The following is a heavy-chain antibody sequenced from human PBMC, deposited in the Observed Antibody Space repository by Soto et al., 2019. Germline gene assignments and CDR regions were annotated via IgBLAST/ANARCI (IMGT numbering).Heavy chain of an antibody. Sequence: PSETLCLTWTVAGGSSSGSGCYWGWIRQPPGKGLEWIGYIYCSGSTNYNPSLKRRVTIALDTSKNHFSLKLSSVTAADTAVYYCASADGVSLYYLDYWGQGTLVTVSS. J-gene: IGHJ4*02. D-gene: IGHD3-16*01. CDR2: IYCSGST. V-gene: IGHV4-61*05. CDR1: GGSSSGSGCY. CDR3: ASADGVSLYYLDY.